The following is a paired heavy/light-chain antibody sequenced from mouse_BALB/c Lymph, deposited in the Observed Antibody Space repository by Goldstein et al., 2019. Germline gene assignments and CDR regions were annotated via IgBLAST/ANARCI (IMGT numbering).Light chain of an antibody. V-gene: IGKV13-85*01. CDR3: QQHWTTPYT. CDR2: GAT. Sequence: DIQMTQSSSYLSVSLGGRVTITCKASDHINNWLAWYQQKPGNVPRLLISGATSLETGVPSRFSGSGSGKDYTLSITSLQTEDVATYYCQQHWTTPYTFGGGTKLEIE. J-gene: IGKJ2*01. CDR1: DHINNW.
Heavy chain of an antibody. J-gene: IGHJ1*01. CDR1: GYIFTDYE. V-gene: IGHV1-15*01. CDR3: TRRDYDEGNFDV. CDR2: IDPETGGT. Sequence: QVQLQQSGAELVRPGASVTLSCKASGYIFTDYEIHWVKQTPVHGLEWIGGIDPETGGTAYNQKFKGKATLTADKSSSSAYMALRSLTSEDSAVYYCTRRDYDEGNFDVWGAGTTVTVSS. D-gene: IGHD2-4*01.